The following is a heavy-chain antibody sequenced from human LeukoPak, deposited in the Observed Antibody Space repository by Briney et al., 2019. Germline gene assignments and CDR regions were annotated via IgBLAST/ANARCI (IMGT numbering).Heavy chain of an antibody. CDR3: AKAQEYSSSSPGY. CDR2: ISGSGGST. D-gene: IGHD6-6*01. V-gene: IGHV3-23*01. J-gene: IGHJ4*02. Sequence: GGSLRLSCAASGFTFSSYAMSWVRQAPGKGLEWVSAISGSGGSTYYADSVKGRFTISRDNSKNTLYLQMNSLRAEDTSVYYCAKAQEYSSSSPGYWGQGTLVTVSS. CDR1: GFTFSSYA.